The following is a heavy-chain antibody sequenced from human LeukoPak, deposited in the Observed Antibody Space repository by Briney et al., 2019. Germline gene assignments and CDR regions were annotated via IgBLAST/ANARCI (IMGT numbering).Heavy chain of an antibody. J-gene: IGHJ5*02. CDR2: IYSGGST. V-gene: IGHV3-23*03. CDR1: GFTFSSYA. Sequence: PGGSLRLSCAASGFTFSSYAMSWVRQAPGKGLEWVSVIYSGGSTYYADSVKGRFTISRDNSKNTLYLQMNSLRAEDAAVYYCVKATVVVVAATQYNWFDPWGQGTLVTVSS. CDR3: VKATVVVVAATQYNWFDP. D-gene: IGHD2-15*01.